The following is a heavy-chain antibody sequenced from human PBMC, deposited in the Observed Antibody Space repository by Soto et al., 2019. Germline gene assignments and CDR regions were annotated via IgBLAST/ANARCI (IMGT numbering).Heavy chain of an antibody. CDR2: ISAYNGNT. D-gene: IGHD3-10*01. CDR1: GYTFTSYG. J-gene: IGHJ5*02. V-gene: IGHV1-18*01. Sequence: QVQLVQSGAEVKKPGASVKVSCKASGYTFTSYGISWVRQAPGQGLEWMGWISAYNGNTNYAQKLQCRVTMTTDTSTSKAYMELRSLRSDDTAVYYCARDQVRGVTDRPYNWFDPWGQGTLVTVSS. CDR3: ARDQVRGVTDRPYNWFDP.